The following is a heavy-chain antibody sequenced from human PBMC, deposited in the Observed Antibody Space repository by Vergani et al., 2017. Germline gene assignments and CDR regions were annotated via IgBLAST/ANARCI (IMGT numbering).Heavy chain of an antibody. J-gene: IGHJ4*02. CDR1: GFTFSSYG. V-gene: IGHV3-33*01. Sequence: QVQLVESGGGVVQPGRSLRLSCAASGFTFSSYGMHWVRQAPGKGLEWVAVIWYDGSNKYYADSVKGRFTISRDNSKNTLYLQMNSLRAEDTDVYYCARDRHAYDSSGYYYLGGYFDYWGQGTLVTVSS. CDR3: ARDRHAYDSSGYYYLGGYFDY. CDR2: IWYDGSNK. D-gene: IGHD3-22*01.